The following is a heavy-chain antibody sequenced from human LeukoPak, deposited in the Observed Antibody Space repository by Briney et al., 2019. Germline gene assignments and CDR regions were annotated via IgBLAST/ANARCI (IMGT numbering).Heavy chain of an antibody. CDR2: IIPIFGTA. Sequence: SVKVSCKASGGTFSSYAISWVRQAAGQGLEWMGRIIPIFGTANYVQKCQARVTITTDASTSTAYMELSSLRSEDTAVYYCARDSYYDSSGYYPYYFDYWGQGTLVTVSS. D-gene: IGHD3-22*01. V-gene: IGHV1-69*05. CDR3: ARDSYYDSSGYYPYYFDY. CDR1: GGTFSSYA. J-gene: IGHJ4*02.